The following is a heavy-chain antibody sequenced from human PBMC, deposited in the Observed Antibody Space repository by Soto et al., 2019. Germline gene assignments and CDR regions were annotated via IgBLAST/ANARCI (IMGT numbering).Heavy chain of an antibody. Sequence: ASVKVSCKASGYTFTSYYMHWVRQAPGQGLEWMGIINPSGGSTSYAQKFQGRVTMTRDTSTSTVYMELSSLRSEDTAVYYCAREGYYDSSGYYTQSYFDYWGQGTLVTVSS. D-gene: IGHD3-22*01. J-gene: IGHJ4*02. CDR2: INPSGGST. V-gene: IGHV1-46*01. CDR1: GYTFTSYY. CDR3: AREGYYDSSGYYTQSYFDY.